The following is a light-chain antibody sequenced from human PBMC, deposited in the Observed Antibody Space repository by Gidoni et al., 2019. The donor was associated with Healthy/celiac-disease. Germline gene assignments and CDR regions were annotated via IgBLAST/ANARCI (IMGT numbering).Light chain of an antibody. CDR2: AAS. J-gene: IGKJ2*01. CDR3: QQSYRTPYT. Sequence: DIQLTQSPSSLSASVADRVTITCRASPSISSYLNWYQQKPGKAPKLLIYAASSLQSGVPSKFSGSGSGTDFTLTISNLQPEDFATYYCQQSYRTPYTFGQGTKLEIK. V-gene: IGKV1-39*01. CDR1: PSISSY.